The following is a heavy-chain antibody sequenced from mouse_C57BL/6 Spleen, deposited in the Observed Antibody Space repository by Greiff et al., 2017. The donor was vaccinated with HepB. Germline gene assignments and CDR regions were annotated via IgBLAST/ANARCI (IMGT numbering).Heavy chain of an antibody. J-gene: IGHJ2*01. CDR2: IHPNSGST. CDR1: GYTFTSYW. CDR3: ARYGQLRLRNFDY. V-gene: IGHV1-64*01. D-gene: IGHD3-2*02. Sequence: QVQLQQPGAELVKPGASVKLSCKASGYTFTSYWMHWVKQRPGQGLEWIGMIHPNSGSTNYNEKFKSKATLTVDKSSSTAYMQLSSLTSEDSAVYYCARYGQLRLRNFDYWGQGTTLTVSS.